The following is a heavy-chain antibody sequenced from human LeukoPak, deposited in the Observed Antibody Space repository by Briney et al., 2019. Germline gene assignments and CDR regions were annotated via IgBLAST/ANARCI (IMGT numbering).Heavy chain of an antibody. J-gene: IGHJ4*02. V-gene: IGHV4-59*01. CDR3: ARTTFTYYDFWSGYYKYYFDY. CDR2: IYYSGST. CDR1: GGSISSYY. Sequence: SETLSLTCTVSGGSISSYYWSWIRQPPGKGLEWIGYIYYSGSTNYNPSLKSRVTISVDTSKNQFSLKLSSVTAADTAVYYCARTTFTYYDFWSGYYKYYFDYWGQGTLVTVS. D-gene: IGHD3-3*01.